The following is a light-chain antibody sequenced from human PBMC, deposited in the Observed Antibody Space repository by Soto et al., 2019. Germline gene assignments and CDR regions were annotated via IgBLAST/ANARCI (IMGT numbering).Light chain of an antibody. Sequence: EIVMTQSPATLSVSPGERATPSCRASQSVSSNLAWYQQKPGQAPRLLIYGVSTRATGIPGRFSGSGSETEFTLTISSLQSEDFAVYYCQQHNTWPLTFGGGTKVEVK. J-gene: IGKJ4*01. V-gene: IGKV3-15*01. CDR1: QSVSSN. CDR2: GVS. CDR3: QQHNTWPLT.